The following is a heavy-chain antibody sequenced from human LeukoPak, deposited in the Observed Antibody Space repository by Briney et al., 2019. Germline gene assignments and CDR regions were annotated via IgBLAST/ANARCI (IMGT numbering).Heavy chain of an antibody. J-gene: IGHJ4*02. V-gene: IGHV1-18*01. CDR1: GYTFTSYG. CDR2: ISAYNGNT. CDR3: ARVPSSGGSGSFDY. Sequence: GASVKVSCKASGYTFTSYGISWVRQAPGQGLEWMGWISAYNGNTTYAQKLQGRVTMTTDTSTSTAYMELRSLRSDDTAVYYCARVPSSGGSGSFDYWGQGTLVTVSS. D-gene: IGHD3-10*01.